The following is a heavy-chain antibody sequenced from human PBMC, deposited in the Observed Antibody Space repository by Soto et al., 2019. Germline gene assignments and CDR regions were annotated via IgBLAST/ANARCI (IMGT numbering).Heavy chain of an antibody. CDR1: GFTFSSYP. CDR3: AKDLRRATGALDI. CDR2: ISNSDGST. J-gene: IGHJ3*02. Sequence: EVQLLESGGGFVQPGGSLRLSCAASGFTFSSYPMNWVRQAPGKGLEWVSLISNSDGSTYYADSVEGRFTISRDNSKNTLYLQLNSLRDDDTAVYYCAKDLRRATGALDIWGQGTMVIVSS. V-gene: IGHV3-23*01.